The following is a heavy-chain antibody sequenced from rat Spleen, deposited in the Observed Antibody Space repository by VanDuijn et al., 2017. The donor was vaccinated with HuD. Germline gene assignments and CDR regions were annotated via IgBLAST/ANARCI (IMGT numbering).Heavy chain of an antibody. CDR2: ISTSGGST. Sequence: EVELVESGGGLVQPGRSMKLSCAASGFTFSNYGMAWVRQAPTKGLEWVASISTSGGSTYYRDSVKGRFTISRDNAKSTLYLQMDSLRSEDTATYYCTTGTMMVIPYWFAYWGQGTLVTVSS. V-gene: IGHV5-25*01. CDR3: TTGTMMVIPYWFAY. D-gene: IGHD1-12*03. J-gene: IGHJ3*01. CDR1: GFTFSNYG.